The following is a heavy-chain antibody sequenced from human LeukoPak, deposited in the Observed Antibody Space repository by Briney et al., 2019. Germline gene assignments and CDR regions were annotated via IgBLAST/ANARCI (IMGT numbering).Heavy chain of an antibody. V-gene: IGHV1-69*13. CDR3: ARAHYYDSSGLDY. D-gene: IGHD3-22*01. Sequence: ASVKVSCRASGGTFSSYAISWVRQAPGQGLEWMGGIIPIFGTANYAQKFQGRVTITADESTSTAHMELSSLRSEDTAVYYCARAHYYDSSGLDYWGQGTLVTVSS. J-gene: IGHJ4*02. CDR1: GGTFSSYA. CDR2: IIPIFGTA.